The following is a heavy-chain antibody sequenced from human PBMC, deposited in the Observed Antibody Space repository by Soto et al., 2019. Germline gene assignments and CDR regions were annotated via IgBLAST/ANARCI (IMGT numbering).Heavy chain of an antibody. CDR1: GFTFSDYY. J-gene: IGHJ6*03. V-gene: IGHV3-11*01. D-gene: IGHD4-4*01. Sequence: GGSLRLSCAASGFTFSDYYMSWIRQAPGKGLEWVSYISSSGSTIYYADSVKGRFTISRDNAKNSLYLQMNSLRAEDTAVYYCARDRYYSNYRRTNYYYMDVWGKGTTVTVSS. CDR2: ISSSGSTI. CDR3: ARDRYYSNYRRTNYYYMDV.